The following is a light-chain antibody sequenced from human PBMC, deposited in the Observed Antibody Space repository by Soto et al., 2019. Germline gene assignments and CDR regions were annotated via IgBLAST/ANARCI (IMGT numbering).Light chain of an antibody. CDR3: QVWDSSSDNVV. CDR2: YDS. J-gene: IGLJ2*01. V-gene: IGLV3-21*04. Sequence: SSELTQPPSVSVAPGKTARITCGGNNIGSKSVHWYQQKPGQAPVLVIYYDSDRPSGIPERFSGSNSGNTATLPISRVEAGDEADYYCQVWDSSSDNVVFGGGTQLTV. CDR1: NIGSKS.